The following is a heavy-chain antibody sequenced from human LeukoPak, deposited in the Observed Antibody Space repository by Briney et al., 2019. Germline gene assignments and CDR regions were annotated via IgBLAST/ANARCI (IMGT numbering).Heavy chain of an antibody. J-gene: IGHJ5*02. CDR3: AKDRRTGDRSRDWFDP. Sequence: QTGGSLRLSCAASGFTFSSYAMSWVRHAQGKGRARASAFSGSGGSTYYADSVKGRFTISRDNSKNTLYLQMISLRAEDSAVYYCAKDRRTGDRSRDWFDPWGQGTLVTVSS. CDR1: GFTFSSYA. V-gene: IGHV3-23*01. D-gene: IGHD7-27*01. CDR2: FSGSGGST.